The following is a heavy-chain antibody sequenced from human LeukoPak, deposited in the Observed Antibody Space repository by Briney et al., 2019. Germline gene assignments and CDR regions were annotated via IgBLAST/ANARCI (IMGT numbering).Heavy chain of an antibody. CDR1: GDSISSSGHW. V-gene: IGHV4-39*01. Sequence: SETLSLTCTVSGDSISSSGHWWGWIRQPPGEGLEWIGSISYSGSPSYNPSPKSRVTISVDTSKNQLSLRLSSVTAADTAVYYCARPSSSGSYYYWGQGTLVTVS. CDR2: ISYSGSP. J-gene: IGHJ4*02. CDR3: ARPSSSGSYYY. D-gene: IGHD1-26*01.